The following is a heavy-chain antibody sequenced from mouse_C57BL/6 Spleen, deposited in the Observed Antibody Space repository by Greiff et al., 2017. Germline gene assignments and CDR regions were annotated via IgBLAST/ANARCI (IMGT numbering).Heavy chain of an antibody. CDR2: IDPEPGGT. Sequence: QVQLKESGAELVRPGASVTLSCKASGYTFTDYEMHWVKQTPVHGLEWIGAIDPEPGGTAYNQKFKGKAILTADKSSSTAYMELRSLTSEDSAVYYCTRPDYYGSSYPYYFDDWGQGTTLTVSS. CDR1: GYTFTDYE. CDR3: TRPDYYGSSYPYYFDD. D-gene: IGHD1-1*01. J-gene: IGHJ2*01. V-gene: IGHV1-15*01.